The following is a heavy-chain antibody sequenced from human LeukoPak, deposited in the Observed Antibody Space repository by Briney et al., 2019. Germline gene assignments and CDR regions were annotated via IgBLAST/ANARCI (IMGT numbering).Heavy chain of an antibody. CDR1: GYTFTSYG. V-gene: IGHV1-18*01. D-gene: IGHD6-19*01. CDR2: ISAYNGNT. Sequence: GASVKVSCKASGYTFTSYGISWVRQAPGQGLEWMGWISAYNGNTNYAQKLQGRVTMTTDTSTSTAYMKLRSLRFDDTAVYYCAREQWLISPFDYWGQGTLATVSS. CDR3: AREQWLISPFDY. J-gene: IGHJ4*02.